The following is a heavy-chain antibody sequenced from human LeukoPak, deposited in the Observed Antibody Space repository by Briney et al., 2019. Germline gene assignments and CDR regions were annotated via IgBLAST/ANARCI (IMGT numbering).Heavy chain of an antibody. Sequence: PGGSLRLSWVVFGFNVETNYRSWVRQAPGKGLEGVSVIRSGGTTHYADSVKGRFPIYRDDSKNTLFLQMTSLRAEDTAVYYCARSSSRGMDFRHWGQGTLVTVSS. D-gene: IGHD6-19*01. V-gene: IGHV3-66*01. CDR2: IRSGGTT. CDR3: ARSSSRGMDFRH. CDR1: GFNVETNY. J-gene: IGHJ1*01.